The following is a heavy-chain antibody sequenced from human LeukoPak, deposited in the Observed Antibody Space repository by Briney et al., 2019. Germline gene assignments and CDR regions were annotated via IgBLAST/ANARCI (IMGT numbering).Heavy chain of an antibody. D-gene: IGHD3-10*01. CDR1: GFTFSSYE. Sequence: GGSLRLSCAASGFTFSSYEMNWVRQAPGKGLEWVSYISSSGSTIYYADSVEGRFTISRDNAKNSLYLQMNSLRVEDMAVYYCARDLVVRGRWSWFDPRGQGTLVTVSS. CDR3: ARDLVVRGRWSWFDP. CDR2: ISSSGSTI. V-gene: IGHV3-48*03. J-gene: IGHJ5*02.